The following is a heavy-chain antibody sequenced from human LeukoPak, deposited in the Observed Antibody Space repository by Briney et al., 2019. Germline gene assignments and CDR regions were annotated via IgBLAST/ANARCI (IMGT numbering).Heavy chain of an antibody. CDR3: AKDGFWTSRTSYHGAHFFDH. Sequence: PGGSLRLSCAASGFTFSNYWMSWVRQAPGQGLEWVACISFDGSNTYYVDSVKGRFTISRDNSKDTFYLQMSSLRPEDTALYYCAKDGFWTSRTSYHGAHFFDHWGQGIQVTVSS. CDR1: GFTFSNYW. D-gene: IGHD3/OR15-3a*01. J-gene: IGHJ4*02. V-gene: IGHV3-30*18. CDR2: ISFDGSNT.